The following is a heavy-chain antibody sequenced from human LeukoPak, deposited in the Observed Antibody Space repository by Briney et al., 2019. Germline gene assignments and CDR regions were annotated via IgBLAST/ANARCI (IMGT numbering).Heavy chain of an antibody. CDR1: GFTFDDYA. Sequence: GRSLRLSCGASGFTFDDYAMHWVRQAPGKGLEWVSGISWNSGSIGYADSVKGRFTISRDNAKNSLYLQMNSLRAEDTALYYCAKDRSINIAVAGPFDYWGQGTLVTVSS. D-gene: IGHD6-19*01. CDR2: ISWNSGSI. V-gene: IGHV3-9*01. J-gene: IGHJ4*02. CDR3: AKDRSINIAVAGPFDY.